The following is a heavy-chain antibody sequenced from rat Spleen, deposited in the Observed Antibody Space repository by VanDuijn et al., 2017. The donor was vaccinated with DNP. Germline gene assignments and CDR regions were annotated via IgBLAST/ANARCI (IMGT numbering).Heavy chain of an antibody. Sequence: EVQLVESGGGLVQPGRSLKLSCAASGFTFSNYDMAWVRQAPKKGLEWVASISSSGGSTYHPDSVKGRFTISRDNAKNTLHLQMNSLRSEDTATYYCSTLNYYASLSGYFDYWGQGVMVTVSS. CDR2: ISSSGGST. CDR3: STLNYYASLSGYFDY. J-gene: IGHJ2*01. D-gene: IGHD1-12*01. CDR1: GFTFSNYD. V-gene: IGHV5S23*01.